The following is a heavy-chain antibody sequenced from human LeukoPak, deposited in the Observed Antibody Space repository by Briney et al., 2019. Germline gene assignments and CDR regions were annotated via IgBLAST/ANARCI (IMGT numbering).Heavy chain of an antibody. V-gene: IGHV1-2*02. CDR2: INPNSGGT. CDR1: GYTFTGYY. CDR3: ARVYSSSRWFDP. J-gene: IGHJ5*02. Sequence: ASVKVSCKASGYTFTGYYKHWVRQAPGQGLEWMGWINPNSGGTNYAQKFQGRVTMTRGTSISTAYMELSRLRSDDTAVYYCARVYSSSRWFDPWGQGTLVTVSS. D-gene: IGHD6-13*01.